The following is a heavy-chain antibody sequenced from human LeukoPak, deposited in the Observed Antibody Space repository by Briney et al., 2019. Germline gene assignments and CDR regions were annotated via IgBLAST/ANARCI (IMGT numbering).Heavy chain of an antibody. CDR1: GGSVSSGSYY. J-gene: IGHJ3*02. Sequence: PSETLSLTCTVSGGSVSSGSYYWSWIRQPPGKGLEWIGYIYYSGSAKYNPSLNRRVTISVDTSKNQFSLKLSSVTAADTAVYYCARHGSNTAMMFTDAFDIWGQGTMVTVSS. CDR3: ARHGSNTAMMFTDAFDI. V-gene: IGHV4-61*01. D-gene: IGHD5-18*01. CDR2: IYYSGSA.